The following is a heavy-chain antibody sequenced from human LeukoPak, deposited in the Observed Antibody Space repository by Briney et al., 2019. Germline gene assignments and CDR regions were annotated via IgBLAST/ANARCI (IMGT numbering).Heavy chain of an antibody. D-gene: IGHD3-9*01. V-gene: IGHV3-33*01. CDR3: AGGSGRYFDWFNFDY. CDR1: GFTFSSYG. J-gene: IGHJ4*02. Sequence: GRSLRLFCAASGFTFSSYGVHWVRQAPGKGLEWVAVIWYDGSNKFYADSVEGRFTLSRDNSKHTLYLQMNSLRAEDTAVYCCAGGSGRYFDWFNFDYWGQGTLVTVSS. CDR2: IWYDGSNK.